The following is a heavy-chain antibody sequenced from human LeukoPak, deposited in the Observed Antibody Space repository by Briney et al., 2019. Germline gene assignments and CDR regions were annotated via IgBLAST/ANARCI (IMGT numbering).Heavy chain of an antibody. CDR3: ARVGPYYYGSGSYYADP. J-gene: IGHJ5*02. D-gene: IGHD3-10*01. Sequence: PGGSLRLSCAASGFTFSSYGMHWVRQAPGKGLEWVAFIRYDGSNKYYADSVKGRFTISRDNSKNTLYLQMNSLRAEDTAVYYCARVGPYYYGSGSYYADPWGQGTLVTVSS. CDR2: IRYDGSNK. CDR1: GFTFSSYG. V-gene: IGHV3-30*02.